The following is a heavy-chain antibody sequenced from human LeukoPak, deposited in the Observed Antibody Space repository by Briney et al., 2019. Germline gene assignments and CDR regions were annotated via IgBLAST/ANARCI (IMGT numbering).Heavy chain of an antibody. D-gene: IGHD1-26*01. CDR3: ARWEGGSYCDFDY. CDR2: INHSGST. V-gene: IGHV4-34*01. J-gene: IGHJ4*02. Sequence: PSETLSLTCAVYGGSFSGYYWSWIRQPPGKGLEWIGEINHSGSTNYNPSLKSRVTISVDTSKNQFSLKLSSVTAADTAVYYCARWEGGSYCDFDYWGQGTLVTVSS. CDR1: GGSFSGYY.